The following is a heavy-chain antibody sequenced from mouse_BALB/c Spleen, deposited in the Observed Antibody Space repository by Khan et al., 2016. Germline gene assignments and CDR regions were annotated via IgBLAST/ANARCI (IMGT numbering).Heavy chain of an antibody. CDR2: FYPESGSI. CDR1: GYTFTECT. V-gene: IGHV1-62-2*01. J-gene: IGHJ3*01. D-gene: IGHD1-2*01. CDR3: VRHEFTTAPFAY. Sequence: VQLQESGAELVKPGASVKLSCKASGYTFTECTIHWVKQRSGQGLEWIGWFYPESGSIKYNEKFKDKATLTADKSSSTVYMELRRLTSEDSAVDFGVRHEFTTAPFAYWGQGTLVTVSA.